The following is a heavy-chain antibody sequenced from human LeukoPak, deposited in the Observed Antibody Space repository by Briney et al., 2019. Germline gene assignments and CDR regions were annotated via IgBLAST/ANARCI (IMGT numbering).Heavy chain of an antibody. D-gene: IGHD2-15*01. CDR3: ARGRYPYCSGGSCYSDY. V-gene: IGHV1-8*01. CDR1: GYTFTSYD. J-gene: IGHJ4*02. CDR2: MNPNSGNT. Sequence: GASVKVSRKASGYTFTSYDINWVRQATGQGLEWMGWMNPNSGNTGYAQKFQGRVTMTRNTSISTAYMELSSLRSEDTAVYYCARGRYPYCSGGSCYSDYWGQGTLVTVSS.